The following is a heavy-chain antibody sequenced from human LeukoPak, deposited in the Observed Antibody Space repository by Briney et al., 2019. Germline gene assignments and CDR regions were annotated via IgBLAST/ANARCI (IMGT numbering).Heavy chain of an antibody. CDR2: IYTSGST. CDR1: GRSISSYY. V-gene: IGHV4-4*07. Sequence: SETLSLTCTVSGRSISSYYWSWIRQPAGKGLEWIGRIYTSGSTNYNPSLRSRVAMSVDTSKNQFSLKLSSVTAADTAVYYCARDSGGSYSVEYYFDYWGQGTLVTVSS. CDR3: ARDSGGSYSVEYYFDY. D-gene: IGHD1-26*01. J-gene: IGHJ4*02.